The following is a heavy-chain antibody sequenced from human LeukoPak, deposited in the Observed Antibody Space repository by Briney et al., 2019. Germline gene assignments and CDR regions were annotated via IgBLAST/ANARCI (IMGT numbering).Heavy chain of an antibody. CDR1: GFTFSSYE. V-gene: IGHV3-15*04. CDR3: TTYGSGRKFDY. J-gene: IGHJ4*02. D-gene: IGHD3-10*01. Sequence: GGSLRLSCAASGFTFSSYEMNWVRQAPGKGLEWGGRIESKTDGGTTDYAAPVKGRFTISRDDSTNTLYLQMNSLKSEDTAVYYCTTYGSGRKFDYWGRGILVTVSS. CDR2: IESKTDGGTT.